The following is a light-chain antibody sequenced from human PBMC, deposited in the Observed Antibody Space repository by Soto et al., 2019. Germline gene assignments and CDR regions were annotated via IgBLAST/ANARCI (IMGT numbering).Light chain of an antibody. Sequence: EIVLTQSPGTLSLSPGEGATLSCRASQSVSSNYLAWYQQKPGQPPRLLIFGASSRATGIPDRFGGSGSGTDFTLTISRLEPEDFVMYYCQQYSSSPRTFGQGTKVEIK. CDR3: QQYSSSPRT. V-gene: IGKV3-20*01. CDR1: QSVSSNY. CDR2: GAS. J-gene: IGKJ1*01.